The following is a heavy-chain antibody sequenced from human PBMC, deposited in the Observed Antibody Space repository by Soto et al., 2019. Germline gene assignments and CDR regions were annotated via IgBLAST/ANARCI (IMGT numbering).Heavy chain of an antibody. CDR1: GLTFSDRY. Sequence: EVQLVESGGGLVQPGGSLRLSCAASGLTFSDRYMDWVRQAPGKGLEWVGRSRNKANSYTTEYAAAVKGRFTISRDELKSSLYLQMESLKTEDTAVYYCVRGYNGFDRWGQGTLVTVSS. CDR3: VRGYNGFDR. J-gene: IGHJ4*02. D-gene: IGHD2-2*02. CDR2: SRNKANSYTT. V-gene: IGHV3-72*01.